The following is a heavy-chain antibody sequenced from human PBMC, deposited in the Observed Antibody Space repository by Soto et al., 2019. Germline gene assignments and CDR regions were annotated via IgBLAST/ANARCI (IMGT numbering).Heavy chain of an antibody. CDR2: IYYSGNT. CDR3: ASGASTTTVVWFDP. CDR1: GGSITTTSSY. J-gene: IGHJ5*02. Sequence: PSETLSLTCSVSGGSITTTSSYWAWLRQPPGKGLEWIGTIYYSGNTYYNPSLKSRVTISVATSKRQFSLNLTSVTAADTAVYYCASGASTTTVVWFDPWGQGTLVTVSS. V-gene: IGHV4-39*01. D-gene: IGHD4-17*01.